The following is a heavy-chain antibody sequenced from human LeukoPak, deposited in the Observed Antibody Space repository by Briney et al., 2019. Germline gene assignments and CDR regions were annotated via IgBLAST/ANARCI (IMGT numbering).Heavy chain of an antibody. Sequence: SQTLSLTCSVSGGSITTGGYYWNWIRQHPGKGLEWIGYIYYSGSTYYNPSLKSRLTISVDTSKSQFSLRLSSVTAADTAVYYCARSTYSSMGAFDIWGQGTMVTVSS. V-gene: IGHV4-31*03. D-gene: IGHD6-13*01. CDR2: IYYSGST. CDR1: GGSITTGGYY. J-gene: IGHJ3*02. CDR3: ARSTYSSMGAFDI.